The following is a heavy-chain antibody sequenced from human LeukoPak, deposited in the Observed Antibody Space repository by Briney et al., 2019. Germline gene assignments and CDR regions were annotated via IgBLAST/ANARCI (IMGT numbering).Heavy chain of an antibody. CDR3: ARDAPGYYFDY. Sequence: PGGSLRLSCAASGFTFSDYYMSWIRQAPGKGLEWVSYISSSSSYTNYADSAKGRFTISRDNAKNSLYLQMNSLRAEDTAVYYCARDAPGYYFDYWGQGTLVTVSS. V-gene: IGHV3-11*05. CDR1: GFTFSDYY. D-gene: IGHD3-10*01. CDR2: ISSSSSYT. J-gene: IGHJ4*02.